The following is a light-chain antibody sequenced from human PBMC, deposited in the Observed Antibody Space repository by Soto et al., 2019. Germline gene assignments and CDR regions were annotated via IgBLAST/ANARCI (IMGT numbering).Light chain of an antibody. CDR2: KAS. CDR3: QQYNSYWT. CDR1: QSISSW. J-gene: IGKJ1*01. V-gene: IGKV1-5*03. Sequence: DIQMTQSPSTLSASVGDRVTITCRASQSISSWLAWYQQKPGNPPQLPIDKASSLESGGPSRFSGSGSGTEFTLTISSLHPDDFATYYCQQYNSYWTFGQGTKVDI.